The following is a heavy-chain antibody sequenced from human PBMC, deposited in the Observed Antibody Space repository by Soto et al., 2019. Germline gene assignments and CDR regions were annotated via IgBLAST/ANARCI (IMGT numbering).Heavy chain of an antibody. D-gene: IGHD1-26*01. CDR2: ISYDGSNK. Sequence: QVQLVESGGGVVQPGRSLRLSCAASGFTFSSYAMHWVRQAPGKGLEWVAVISYDGSNKYYADSVKGRFTISRDNSKNTLYLQMNSLRAEDTAVYYCARDLVGATLYGMDVWGQGTTVTVSS. J-gene: IGHJ6*02. CDR3: ARDLVGATLYGMDV. V-gene: IGHV3-30-3*01. CDR1: GFTFSSYA.